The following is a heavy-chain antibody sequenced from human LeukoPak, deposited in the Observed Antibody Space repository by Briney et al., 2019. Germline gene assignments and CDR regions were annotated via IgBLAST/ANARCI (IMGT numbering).Heavy chain of an antibody. Sequence: GGSLRLSCTASGFTFGDYAMSWVRQAPGKGLEWVGFIRSKAYGGTTEYAASVKGRFTISRDDSKSIAYLQMNSLKTEDTAVYYWTRAPSRYYYGSGSYYSFDYWGQGTLVTVSS. CDR2: IRSKAYGGTT. J-gene: IGHJ4*02. CDR3: TRAPSRYYYGSGSYYSFDY. V-gene: IGHV3-49*04. D-gene: IGHD3-10*01. CDR1: GFTFGDYA.